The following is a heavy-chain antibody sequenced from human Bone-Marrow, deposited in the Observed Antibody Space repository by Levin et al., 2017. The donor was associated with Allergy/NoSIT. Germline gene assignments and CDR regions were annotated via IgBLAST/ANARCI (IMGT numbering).Heavy chain of an antibody. D-gene: IGHD3-16*01. V-gene: IGHV3-21*01. CDR2: ISDSSSYI. CDR3: AREMITFGADVQYYYYALDV. CDR1: GFTFSSYS. Sequence: AASVKVSCAASGFTFSSYSMDWVRQAPGKGLEWVSSISDSSSYIYYADSVKGRFTISRDNAKNSLYLQMNSLRAEDTAVYYCAREMITFGADVQYYYYALDVWGQGTTVTVPS. J-gene: IGHJ6*02.